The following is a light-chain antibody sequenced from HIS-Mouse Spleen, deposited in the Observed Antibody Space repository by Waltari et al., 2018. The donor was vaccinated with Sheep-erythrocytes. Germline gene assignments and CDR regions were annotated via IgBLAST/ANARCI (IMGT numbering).Light chain of an antibody. CDR2: DVS. V-gene: IGLV2-11*01. CDR3: CSYAGSYNHV. J-gene: IGLJ1*01. CDR1: SSYVGRYNY. Sequence: QSALTQPRSVSGSPGQSVTISCTGTSSYVGRYNYVPWYQQHPGKAPKLMIYDVSKRPSGVPDRFSGSKSGNTASLTISGLQAEDEADYYCCSYAGSYNHVFATGTKVTVL.